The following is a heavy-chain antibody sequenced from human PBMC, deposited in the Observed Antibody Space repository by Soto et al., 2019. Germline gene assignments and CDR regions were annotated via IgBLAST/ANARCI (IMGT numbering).Heavy chain of an antibody. V-gene: IGHV5-10-1*01. CDR3: ASSPRGYCSSTSCRELGNYYGMDV. CDR1: GYSFTSYW. Sequence: PGESLKISCKGSGYSFTSYWISWVRQMPGKGLEWMGRIDPSDSYTNYSPSFQGHVTISADKSISTAYLQWSSLKASDTAMYYCASSPRGYCSSTSCRELGNYYGMDVRGQGTKVTVSS. D-gene: IGHD2-2*01. CDR2: IDPSDSYT. J-gene: IGHJ6*02.